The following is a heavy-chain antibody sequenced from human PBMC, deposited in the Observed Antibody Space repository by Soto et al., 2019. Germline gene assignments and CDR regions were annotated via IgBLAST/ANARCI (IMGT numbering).Heavy chain of an antibody. CDR3: ARDPVRMATIGYYFDY. D-gene: IGHD5-12*01. J-gene: IGHJ4*02. Sequence: QVQLVESGGGVVQPGRSLRLSCAASGFTFSSYGMHWVRQAPGKGLEWVAVIWYDGSNKYYADSVKGRFTISRDNSKNTLYLQMNSLRAEDTAVYYCARDPVRMATIGYYFDYWGQGTLVTVSS. V-gene: IGHV3-33*01. CDR1: GFTFSSYG. CDR2: IWYDGSNK.